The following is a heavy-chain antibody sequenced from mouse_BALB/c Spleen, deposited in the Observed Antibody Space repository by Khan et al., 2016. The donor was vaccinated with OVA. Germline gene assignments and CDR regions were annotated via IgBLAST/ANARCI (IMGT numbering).Heavy chain of an antibody. V-gene: IGHV1-4*01. CDR1: GYTFTSHT. CDR2: LTPRSGYT. CDR3: ARRTTEYALDY. Sequence: VQLQESGAELARPGASVKMSCKASGYTFTSHTMHWVKQRPGQGLEWIGYLTPRSGYTQYNQKFNDKATLTAYISSSTDYMQLSSLTSEDSADYYCARRTTEYALDYWGQGTSVTVSS. D-gene: IGHD2-14*01. J-gene: IGHJ4*01.